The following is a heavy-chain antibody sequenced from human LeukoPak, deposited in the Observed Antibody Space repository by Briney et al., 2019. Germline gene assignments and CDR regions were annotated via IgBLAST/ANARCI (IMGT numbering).Heavy chain of an antibody. Sequence: GRSLRLSCVGSGFSFRSRWVNWVRKSPGKGLGWVANIKPDGIDKYYGDSARGRFTASRDHAKNSAFLQMASQRAEDTGIHYCATISAQPFDIWGQGTLVSVSS. V-gene: IGHV3-7*01. CDR1: GFSFRSRW. D-gene: IGHD5-24*01. CDR2: IKPDGIDK. CDR3: ATISAQPFDI. J-gene: IGHJ3*02.